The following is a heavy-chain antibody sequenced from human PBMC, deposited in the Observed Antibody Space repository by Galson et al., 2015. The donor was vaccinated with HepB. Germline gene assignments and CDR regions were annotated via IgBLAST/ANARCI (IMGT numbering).Heavy chain of an antibody. CDR2: INPSGGST. CDR1: GYTFTSYY. V-gene: IGHV1-46*01. Sequence: SVKVSCKASGYTFTSYYMHWVRQAPGQGLEWMGIINPSGGSTSYAQKFQGRVTMTRDTSTSTVYMELSSLRSEDTAVYYCAREVSFGLRGNDAFDIWGQGTMVTVSS. J-gene: IGHJ3*02. D-gene: IGHD3/OR15-3a*01. CDR3: AREVSFGLRGNDAFDI.